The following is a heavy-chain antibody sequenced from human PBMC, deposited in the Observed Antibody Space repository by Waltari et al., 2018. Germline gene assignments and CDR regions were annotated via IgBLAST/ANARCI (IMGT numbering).Heavy chain of an antibody. CDR3: ARLPTKYYDSLGWGFFDQ. Sequence: HVQLQESGPGLVKPSETLSLTCTVSGDFIRDDHWTWIRQAPGTGLEWIAYLRNTGGTKCPPSLASRFPVSVYPSKKRFSLRLTSVTAAYTSVYYCARLPTKYYDSLGWGFFDQWGQGILVTVSS. J-gene: IGHJ4*02. V-gene: IGHV4-59*08. CDR1: GDFIRDDH. CDR2: LRNTGGT. D-gene: IGHD3-22*01.